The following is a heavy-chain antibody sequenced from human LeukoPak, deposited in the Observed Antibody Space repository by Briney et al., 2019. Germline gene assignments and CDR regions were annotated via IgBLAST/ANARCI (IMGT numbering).Heavy chain of an antibody. V-gene: IGHV3-33*01. CDR3: ARDRSGGYSYGSAFDI. CDR1: GFTFSSYG. Sequence: GRSLRLSCAASGFTFSSYGMHWVRQAPGKGLEWVAVIWYDGSNKYYADSVKGRFTISRDNSKNTLYLQMNSPRAEDTAVYYCARDRSGGYSYGSAFDIWGQGTMVTVSS. CDR2: IWYDGSNK. J-gene: IGHJ3*02. D-gene: IGHD5-18*01.